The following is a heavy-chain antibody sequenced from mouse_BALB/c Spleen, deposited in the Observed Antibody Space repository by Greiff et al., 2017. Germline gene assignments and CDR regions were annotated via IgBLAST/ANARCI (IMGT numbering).Heavy chain of an antibody. CDR2: ISYSGST. J-gene: IGHJ3*01. CDR1: GDSITSGY. V-gene: IGHV3-8*02. CDR3: ARSYYYGSPAWFAY. D-gene: IGHD1-1*01. Sequence: EVQLQQSGPSLVKPSQTLSLTCSVTGDSITSGYWNWIRKFPGNKLEYMGYISYSGSTYYNPSLKSRISITRDTSKNQYYLQLNSVTTEDTATYYCARSYYYGSPAWFAYWGQGTLVTVSA.